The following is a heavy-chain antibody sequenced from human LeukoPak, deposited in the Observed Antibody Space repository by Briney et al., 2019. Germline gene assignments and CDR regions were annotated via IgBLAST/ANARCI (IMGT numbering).Heavy chain of an antibody. Sequence: ASVKVSCKASGYTFTGHYMHWVRQAPGQGLEWMGWINPNTGDTKYAQKFQGRVTMTRDTSTSTVYMELSSLRSEDTAVYYCARDYEGEGYCSGGSCSYYYYYYMDVWGKGTTVTISS. CDR3: ARDYEGEGYCSGGSCSYYYYYYMDV. CDR1: GYTFTGHY. V-gene: IGHV1-2*02. D-gene: IGHD2-15*01. J-gene: IGHJ6*03. CDR2: INPNTGDT.